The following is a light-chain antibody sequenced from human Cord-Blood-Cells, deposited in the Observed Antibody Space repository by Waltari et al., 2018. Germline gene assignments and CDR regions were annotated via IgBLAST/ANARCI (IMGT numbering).Light chain of an antibody. CDR2: DVS. CDR1: SSDVGGSNH. V-gene: IGLV2-11*01. CDR3: CSYAGSYTYV. Sequence: QSALTQPRSVSGSPGQSVTISCTGTSSDVGGSNHVSWYQQHTGKAPKLMIYDVSKRPSVVPDRFSDSKSCNTASLTISGLQAENEADYYCCSYAGSYTYVFGAGTKVTVL. J-gene: IGLJ1*01.